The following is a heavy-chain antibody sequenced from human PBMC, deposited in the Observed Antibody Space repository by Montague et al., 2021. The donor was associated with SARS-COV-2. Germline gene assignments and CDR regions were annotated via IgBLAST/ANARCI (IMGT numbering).Heavy chain of an antibody. CDR2: INHSGTT. V-gene: IGHV4-34*01. J-gene: IGHJ4*02. CDR1: GGSFSGYY. CDR3: ARWDPQTLTLIGLRGKSASDY. Sequence: SETLSPTCAVYGGSFSGYYWTWIRQSPGKGLEWIAEINHSGTTNYNFNSSLRSRVTISVDTSKSQFSLKLSSVTAADTGVYYCARWDPQTLTLIGLRGKSASDYWGQGTLVTVSS. D-gene: IGHD4-23*01.